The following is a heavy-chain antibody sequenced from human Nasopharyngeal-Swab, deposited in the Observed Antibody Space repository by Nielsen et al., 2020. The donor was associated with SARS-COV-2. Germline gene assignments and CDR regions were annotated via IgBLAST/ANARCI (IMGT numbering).Heavy chain of an antibody. CDR1: GYTLTELS. CDR2: FDPEDGET. D-gene: IGHD6-13*01. Sequence: ASVKVSCKVSGYTLTELSMHWVRQAPGKGLEWMGGFDPEDGETIYEQKFQGRVNMTEDTSTDTAYMELSSLRSEDTAVYYCATGPAAGNPTWWFDPWGQGTLVTVSS. J-gene: IGHJ5*02. V-gene: IGHV1-24*01. CDR3: ATGPAAGNPTWWFDP.